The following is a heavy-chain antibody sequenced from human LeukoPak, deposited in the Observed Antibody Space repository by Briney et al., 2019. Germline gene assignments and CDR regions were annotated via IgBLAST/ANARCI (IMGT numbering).Heavy chain of an antibody. CDR3: ARDLSSGWSYYYYYYGMDV. J-gene: IGHJ6*02. CDR2: ISAYNGNT. D-gene: IGHD6-19*01. Sequence: ASVKVSCKASGYTFTSYGISWVRQAPGQELEWMGWISAYNGNTNYAQKLQGRVTMTTDTSTSTAYMELRSLRSDDTAVYYCARDLSSGWSYYYYYYGMDVWGQGTTVTVSS. V-gene: IGHV1-18*01. CDR1: GYTFTSYG.